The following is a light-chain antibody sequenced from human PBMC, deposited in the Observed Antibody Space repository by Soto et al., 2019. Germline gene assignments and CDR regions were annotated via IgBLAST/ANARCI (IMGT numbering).Light chain of an antibody. CDR3: QQYYNWPPYT. J-gene: IGKJ2*01. Sequence: EVVLTQSPATLSVSPGDRATLSYRASQSVSSNLAWYQQKPGQTPRLLIYGASTRATGVPPRFSGSRSGTEFTLTISAVQSEDFAVYYCQQYYNWPPYTFGQGTKLDFK. CDR2: GAS. CDR1: QSVSSN. V-gene: IGKV3-15*01.